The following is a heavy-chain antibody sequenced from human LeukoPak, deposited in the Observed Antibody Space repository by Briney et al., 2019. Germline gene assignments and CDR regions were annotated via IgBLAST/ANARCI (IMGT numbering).Heavy chain of an antibody. CDR2: INPSGGIT. Sequence: ASVKVSCKASGYTFTSYYMHWVRQAPGQGLEWMGIINPSGGITSYAQKFQGRVTMTRDMSTSTVYMELSSVRSEDTAVYYCARANYYYYYMDVWGKGTTVTVSS. CDR3: ARANYYYYYMDV. V-gene: IGHV1-46*01. J-gene: IGHJ6*03. CDR1: GYTFTSYY.